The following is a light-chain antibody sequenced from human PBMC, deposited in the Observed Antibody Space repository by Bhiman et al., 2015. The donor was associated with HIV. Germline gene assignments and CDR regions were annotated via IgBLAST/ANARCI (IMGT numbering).Light chain of an antibody. CDR1: SSDVGGYNY. J-gene: IGLJ1*01. Sequence: QSALTQPASVSGSPGQSITISCTGTSSDVGGYNYVSWCQQHPGKAPKLMIYDVSNRPSGVPDRFSGSKSGNTASLTVSGLQAEDEADYYCSSYAGSTKGYVFGTGTKVTVL. CDR3: SSYAGSTKGYV. V-gene: IGLV2-14*03. CDR2: DVS.